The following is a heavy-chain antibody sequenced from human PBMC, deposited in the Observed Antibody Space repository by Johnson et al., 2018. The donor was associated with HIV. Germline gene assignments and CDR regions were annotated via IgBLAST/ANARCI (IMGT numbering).Heavy chain of an antibody. Sequence: MLLVESGGGLVQPGGSLRLSCAVSGFTVSSNYMSWVRRAPGKGLEWVSVIYSGGSTYYADSVKGRFTISRDNSKNTLYLQMGSLRAEDMAVYFCASISLGAFDIWGQGTLVTVSS. V-gene: IGHV3-66*01. CDR2: IYSGGST. CDR1: GFTVSSNY. J-gene: IGHJ3*02. CDR3: ASISLGAFDI.